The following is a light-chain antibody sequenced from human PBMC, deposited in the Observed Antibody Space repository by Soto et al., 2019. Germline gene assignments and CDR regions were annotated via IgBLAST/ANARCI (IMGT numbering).Light chain of an antibody. J-gene: IGKJ2*01. CDR1: QSISSY. CDR3: QQYNSYWYT. V-gene: IGKV1-5*01. Sequence: DIQMTQFPSTLSASVGDRVTITCRASQSISSYLNWYQQKPGKAPKLLIYDASSLESGVPSRFSGSGSGTEFTLTISSLQPDDFATYYCQQYNSYWYTFGQGTKVDIK. CDR2: DAS.